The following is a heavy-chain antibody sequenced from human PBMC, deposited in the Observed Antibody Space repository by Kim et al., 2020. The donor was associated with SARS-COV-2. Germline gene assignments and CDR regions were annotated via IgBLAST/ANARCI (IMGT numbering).Heavy chain of an antibody. V-gene: IGHV3-7*01. Sequence: GGSLRLSCAVSGFTFSSYWMSWVRQAPGKGLEWVANIKQDGSEKYYVDSVKGRFTISRDNAKNSLYLQMNSLRAEDTAVYYCARDHRGKKVSDFDYWGQGTLVTVSS. CDR1: GFTFSSYW. CDR2: IKQDGSEK. D-gene: IGHD3-10*01. J-gene: IGHJ4*02. CDR3: ARDHRGKKVSDFDY.